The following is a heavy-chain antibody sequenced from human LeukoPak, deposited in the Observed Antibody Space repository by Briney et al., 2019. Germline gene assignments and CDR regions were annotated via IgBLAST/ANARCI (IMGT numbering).Heavy chain of an antibody. Sequence: PGGSLRLSCEASGFTFSTYAMSWVRQGPGKGLEWVSFINWNGVSTDYADYVKGRFTISRDNAKNSLFLQMNSLRAEDTAFYYCAREDGFCSGGGCYQHWGQGTLVTVSS. CDR3: AREDGFCSGGGCYQH. V-gene: IGHV3-20*04. CDR1: GFTFSTYA. J-gene: IGHJ1*01. CDR2: INWNGVST. D-gene: IGHD2-15*01.